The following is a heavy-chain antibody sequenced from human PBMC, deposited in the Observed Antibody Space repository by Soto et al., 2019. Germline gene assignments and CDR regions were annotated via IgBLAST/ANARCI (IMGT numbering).Heavy chain of an antibody. D-gene: IGHD3-3*01. V-gene: IGHV4-39*01. CDR2: IYYSGST. CDR3: ASTGRHYDFWSGSTYGMDV. J-gene: IGHJ6*02. CDR1: GGSISSSSYY. Sequence: NPSETLSLTCTVSGGSISSSSYYWGWIRQPPGKGLEWIGSIYYSGSTYYNPSLKSRVTISVDTSKNQFSLKLSSVTAADTAVYYCASTGRHYDFWSGSTYGMDVWGQGTTVTSP.